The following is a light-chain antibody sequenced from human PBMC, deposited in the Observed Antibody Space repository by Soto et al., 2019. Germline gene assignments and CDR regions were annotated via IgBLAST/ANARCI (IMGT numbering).Light chain of an antibody. CDR1: LGIGVY. J-gene: IGKJ4*01. V-gene: IGKV1-27*01. CDR2: AAS. Sequence: DIQMTQSPSSVSASLGDRVTITCRASLGIGVYLAWFQQKPGNVPKLLIYAASTLQSGVPSRFSGSGSGTDFTLTISSLQPEDVATYYCQKYNSAPLTFGGGTKVEIK. CDR3: QKYNSAPLT.